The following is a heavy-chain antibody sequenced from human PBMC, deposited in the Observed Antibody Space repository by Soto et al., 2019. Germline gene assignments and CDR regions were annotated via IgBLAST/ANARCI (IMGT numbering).Heavy chain of an antibody. D-gene: IGHD3-3*01. CDR1: GGSISIGDYH. V-gene: IGHV4-30-4*01. CDR3: ARGTWSGYKCYYFDF. CDR2: IYYSGGT. Sequence: SETLSLTCTVSGGSISIGDYHLRWIRQTPGKGLEWIAYIYYSGGTYYNPSLESRVTISLDTSKNQFSLKLNSATAADAAVYYCARGTWSGYKCYYFDFWGQGAAVAVSS. J-gene: IGHJ4*02.